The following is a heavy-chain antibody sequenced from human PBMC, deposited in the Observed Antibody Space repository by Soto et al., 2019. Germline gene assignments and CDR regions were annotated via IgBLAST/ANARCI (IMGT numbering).Heavy chain of an antibody. Sequence: SETLSLTCTVSGGSISSSSYYWGWIRQPPGKGLEWIGSIYYSGSTNYNPSLKSRVTISVDTSKNQFSLKLSSVTAADTAVYYCARVGRYGDYWWFDPWGQGTLVTVSS. CDR3: ARVGRYGDYWWFDP. J-gene: IGHJ5*02. CDR2: IYYSGST. V-gene: IGHV4-39*07. D-gene: IGHD4-17*01. CDR1: GGSISSSSYY.